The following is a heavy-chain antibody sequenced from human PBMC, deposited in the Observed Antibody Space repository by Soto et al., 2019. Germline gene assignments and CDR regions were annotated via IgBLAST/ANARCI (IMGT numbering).Heavy chain of an antibody. CDR2: IYYSGST. CDR3: AGYCISTGCYYGMDV. V-gene: IGHV4-59*01. D-gene: IGHD2-2*01. CDR1: GGSISSYY. J-gene: IGHJ6*02. Sequence: QVQLQESGPGLVKPSETLSLTCTVSGGSISSYYWSWIRQPPGKGLEWIGYIYYSGSTNYNPSLKSRVTISVDTSKNQFSLKLSSVTAADTAVYYCAGYCISTGCYYGMDVWGQGTTVTVSS.